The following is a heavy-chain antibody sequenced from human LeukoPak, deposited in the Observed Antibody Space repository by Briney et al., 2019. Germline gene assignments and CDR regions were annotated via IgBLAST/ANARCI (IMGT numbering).Heavy chain of an antibody. J-gene: IGHJ4*02. V-gene: IGHV3-74*01. CDR1: GFTFSSYW. Sequence: GGSLRLSCAASGFTFSSYWMHWVRQAPGKGLVWVSRINSDGSSTSYADSVKGRFTISRDNAKNTLYLQMNSLRAEDTAVYYCATIYDSSGYPHNYWGQGTLVTVPS. CDR3: ATIYDSSGYPHNY. D-gene: IGHD3-22*01. CDR2: INSDGSST.